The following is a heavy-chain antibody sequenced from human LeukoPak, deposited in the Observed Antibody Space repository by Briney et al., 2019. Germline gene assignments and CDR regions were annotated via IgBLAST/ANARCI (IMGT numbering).Heavy chain of an antibody. CDR3: ARHAYYGSGSYYKT. V-gene: IGHV4-34*01. CDR1: GGSFSGYY. D-gene: IGHD3-10*01. CDR2: INHSGST. J-gene: IGHJ5*02. Sequence: SETLSLTCAVYGGSFSGYYWSWLRQPPGKGLEWIGEINHSGSTNYNPSLKSRVTISVDTSKNQFSLKLSSVTAADTAVYYCARHAYYGSGSYYKTWGQGTLVTVSS.